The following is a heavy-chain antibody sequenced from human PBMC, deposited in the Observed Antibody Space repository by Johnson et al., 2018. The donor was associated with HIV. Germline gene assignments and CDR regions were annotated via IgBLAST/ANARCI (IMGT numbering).Heavy chain of an antibody. CDR1: GFTFSSYG. J-gene: IGHJ3*02. CDR2: ISFDGSNT. D-gene: IGHD5-24*01. V-gene: IGHV3-30*19. CDR3: AREMAWEDAFDI. Sequence: QVQLVESGGGVVQPGGSLRLSCAASGFTFSSYGMNWVRQAPGKGLQWVAVISFDGSNTYCADSVKGRFTISRDNSKNTLYLQMNSLRAEDTAVFYCAREMAWEDAFDIWGQGTMVTVSS.